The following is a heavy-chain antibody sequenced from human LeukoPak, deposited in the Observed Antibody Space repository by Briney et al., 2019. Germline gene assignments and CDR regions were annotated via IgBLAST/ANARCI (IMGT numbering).Heavy chain of an antibody. D-gene: IGHD4-11*01. CDR3: ARDYSGNYGPHPWDY. CDR1: GFTFDDYG. CDR2: INWNGGST. Sequence: PGGSLRLSCAASGFTFDDYGMSWVRHAPGKGLEWVSGINWNGGSTGYADSVKGRFTISRDNAKNSLYLQMNSLRAEDTALYYCARDYSGNYGPHPWDYWGQGTLVTVSS. V-gene: IGHV3-20*04. J-gene: IGHJ4*02.